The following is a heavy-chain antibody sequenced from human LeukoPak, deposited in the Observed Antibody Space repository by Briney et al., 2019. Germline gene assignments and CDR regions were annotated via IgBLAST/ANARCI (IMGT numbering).Heavy chain of an antibody. V-gene: IGHV1-46*01. CDR3: ARGGYNWNNTPQYGMDV. D-gene: IGHD1/OR15-1a*01. J-gene: IGHJ6*02. Sequence: ASVKVSCKASGYTFTSYYMHWVRQAPGQGLEWMGIINPSGGSTSYAQKFQGRVTMTRDTSTSTVYMELSRLRSDDTAVYYCARGGYNWNNTPQYGMDVWGQGTTVTVSS. CDR1: GYTFTSYY. CDR2: INPSGGST.